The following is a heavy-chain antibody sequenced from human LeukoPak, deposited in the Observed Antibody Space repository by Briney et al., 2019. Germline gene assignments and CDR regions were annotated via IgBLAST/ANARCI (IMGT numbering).Heavy chain of an antibody. CDR3: ARANGIAAAVPDY. J-gene: IGHJ4*02. Sequence: SETLSLTCTVSGGSISSGGYYWSWIRQPAGKGLEWIGRIYTSGSTNYNPSLKSRVTISVDTSKNQFSLKLSSVTAADTAVYYCARANGIAAAVPDYWGQGTLVTVSS. CDR2: IYTSGST. CDR1: GGSISSGGYY. D-gene: IGHD6-13*01. V-gene: IGHV4-61*02.